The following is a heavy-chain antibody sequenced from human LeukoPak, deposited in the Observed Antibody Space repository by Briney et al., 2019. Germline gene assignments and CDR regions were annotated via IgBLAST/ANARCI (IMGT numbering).Heavy chain of an antibody. J-gene: IGHJ4*02. D-gene: IGHD3-10*01. CDR3: AREGFGPFDY. CDR1: GGTFSSYA. Sequence: ASVKVSCKASGGTFSSYAISWVRQAPGQGLEWMGWMNPNSGNTGYAQKFQGRVTMTRNTSISTAYMELSSLRSEDTAVYYCAREGFGPFDYWGQGTLVTVSS. CDR2: MNPNSGNT. V-gene: IGHV1-8*02.